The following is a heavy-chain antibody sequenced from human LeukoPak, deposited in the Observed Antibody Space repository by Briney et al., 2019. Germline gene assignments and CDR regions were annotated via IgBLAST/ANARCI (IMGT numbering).Heavy chain of an antibody. CDR3: ARGGVEMATGYYYYGMDV. J-gene: IGHJ6*02. CDR1: GYTFTSYA. V-gene: IGHV1-3*01. D-gene: IGHD5-24*01. CDR2: INAGNGNT. Sequence: ASVKVSCKASGYTFTSYAMHWVRQAPGQRLEWMGWINAGNGNTKYSQKFQGRVTITRDTSASTAYMELSSLRSEDTAVYYCARGGVEMATGYYYYGMDVWGQGTTVTVSS.